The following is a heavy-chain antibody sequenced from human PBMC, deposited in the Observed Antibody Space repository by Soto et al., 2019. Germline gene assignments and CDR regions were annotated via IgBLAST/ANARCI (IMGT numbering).Heavy chain of an antibody. Sequence: GGSLRLSXAASGFTFSSYGMHWVRQAPGKGLEWVAVISYDGSNKYYADSVKGRFTISRDNSKNTLYLQMNSLRAEDTAVYYCAKDRGSSCPDYWGQGTLVTVSS. CDR3: AKDRGSSCPDY. CDR2: ISYDGSNK. CDR1: GFTFSSYG. D-gene: IGHD6-13*01. V-gene: IGHV3-30*18. J-gene: IGHJ4*02.